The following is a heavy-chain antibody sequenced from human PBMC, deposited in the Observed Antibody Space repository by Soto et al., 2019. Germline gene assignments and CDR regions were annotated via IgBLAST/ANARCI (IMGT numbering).Heavy chain of an antibody. CDR3: ARSIVVAARGYYYGMDV. Sequence: PGGSLRLSCAASGFTFSSYGMHWVRQAPGKGLEWVAVIWYDGSNKYYADSVKGRFTISRDNSKNTLYLQMNSLRAEDTAVYYCARSIVVAARGYYYGMDVWGQGTTVTV. CDR2: IWYDGSNK. V-gene: IGHV3-33*01. D-gene: IGHD6-6*01. J-gene: IGHJ6*02. CDR1: GFTFSSYG.